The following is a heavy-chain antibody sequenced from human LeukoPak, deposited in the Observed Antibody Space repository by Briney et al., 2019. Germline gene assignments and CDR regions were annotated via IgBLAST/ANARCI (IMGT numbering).Heavy chain of an antibody. J-gene: IGHJ3*02. Sequence: GGPLRLSCAASGFTFSSYWMHWVRQAPGKGLVWVSRINSDGSSTSYADSVKGRFTISRDNAKNTLYLQMNSLRAEDTAVYYCARRGAIDAFDIWGQGTMVTVSS. CDR3: ARRGAIDAFDI. CDR2: INSDGSST. CDR1: GFTFSSYW. D-gene: IGHD1-26*01. V-gene: IGHV3-74*01.